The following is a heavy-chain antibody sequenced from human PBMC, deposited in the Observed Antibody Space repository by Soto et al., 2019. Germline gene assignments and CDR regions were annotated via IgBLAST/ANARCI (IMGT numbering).Heavy chain of an antibody. V-gene: IGHV5-51*01. CDR3: ARFEGDSSSWYGKYYYYYMDV. Sequence: GESLKISCQGSGYRFISYWIGWVRQIPGKGLEWMGIIYPGDSDTRYSPSFQGQVTISADKSISTAYLQWSSLKASDTAMYYCARFEGDSSSWYGKYYYYYMDVWGKGTTVTVSS. D-gene: IGHD6-13*01. J-gene: IGHJ6*03. CDR1: GYRFISYW. CDR2: IYPGDSDT.